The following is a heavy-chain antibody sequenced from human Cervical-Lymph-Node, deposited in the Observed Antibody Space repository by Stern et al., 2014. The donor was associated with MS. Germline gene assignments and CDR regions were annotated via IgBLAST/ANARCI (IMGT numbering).Heavy chain of an antibody. CDR1: GFTFSTHA. V-gene: IGHV3-21*01. J-gene: IGHJ4*02. CDR2: ISSSSSYI. Sequence: EVHLVESGGGLVKPGGSLRLSCAASGFTFSTHAVNWVRQAPGKGLEWVSSISSSSSYISYADSVKGRFTISRDNARNSLYLQMNSLRVDDTAVYYCLRDGGDYWGQGTLVTVSS. CDR3: LRDGGDY. D-gene: IGHD3-16*01.